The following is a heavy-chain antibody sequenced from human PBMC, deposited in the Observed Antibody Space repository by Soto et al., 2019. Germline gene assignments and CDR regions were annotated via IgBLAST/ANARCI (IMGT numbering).Heavy chain of an antibody. CDR1: GFSLSSPRLA. D-gene: IGHD6-19*01. CDR3: AHIVVAGLGYYFDY. J-gene: IGHJ4*02. CDR2: IYWDVDK. Sequence: QITLKASGPTLVKPPQPLPLTCPFPGFSLSSPRLAVGGFRRPPGKALEWLALIYWDVDKRYSPFLKSRLTITKDTSKNQVVLTMSNMDPVDTARYYCAHIVVAGLGYYFDYWGQGTLVTVSS. V-gene: IGHV2-5*02.